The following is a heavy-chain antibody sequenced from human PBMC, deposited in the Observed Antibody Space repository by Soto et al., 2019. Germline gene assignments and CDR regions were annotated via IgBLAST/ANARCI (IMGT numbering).Heavy chain of an antibody. CDR3: AGDQGPNYVAV. CDR1: GFTFSDSF. J-gene: IGHJ6*03. V-gene: IGHV3-11*01. CDR2: ISGRDGNI. Sequence: QVQLVESGGGLVKPGGSLRLSCAASGFTFSDSFMSWSRQTPGKGLEWLSYISGRDGNIYYADYVRGRLTISRDNSKNSVYVQRNSLRAEGTAVFYCAGDQGPNYVAVWGKGTTVTVS.